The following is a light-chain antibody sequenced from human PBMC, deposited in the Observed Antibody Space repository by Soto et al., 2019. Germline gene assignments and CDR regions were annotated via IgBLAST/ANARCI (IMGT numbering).Light chain of an antibody. CDR2: VGTAGIAE. V-gene: IGLV9-49*03. CDR3: GSDHGSGSNFVTV. CDR1: SGYSGYK. J-gene: IGLJ3*02. Sequence: QSVLTQPPSASASLGASVTLTCTLSSGYSGYKVDWYQQRPGKGPRFVMLVGTAGIAEYKGDGIPDRFSVLGSGLNRDLTINNIQEEDEGDYHCGSDHGSGSNFVTVFGGGTKLTVL.